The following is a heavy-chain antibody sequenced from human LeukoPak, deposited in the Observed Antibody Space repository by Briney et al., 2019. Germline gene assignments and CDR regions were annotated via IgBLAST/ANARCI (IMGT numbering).Heavy chain of an antibody. Sequence: GGSLRLSCAASGNYWMHWVRQAPGKGLVWVSHINSDGSWTSYADSVKGRFTISRDISKNTLYLQMNSLRAEDSALYYCARGGRGSAAVVAPRSFDIWGQGTMVTVSS. CDR2: INSDGSWT. CDR3: ARGGRGSAAVVAPRSFDI. J-gene: IGHJ3*02. V-gene: IGHV3-74*01. D-gene: IGHD3-22*01. CDR1: GNYW.